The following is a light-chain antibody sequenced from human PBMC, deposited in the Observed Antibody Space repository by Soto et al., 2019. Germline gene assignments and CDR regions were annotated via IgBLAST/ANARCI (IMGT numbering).Light chain of an antibody. Sequence: QSALTQPGSVSGSPGQSVTISCTGTSSDVGGYNYVSWYQQQPGKAPKLMIYDVSKLPSGVPDRFSGSKSGNTASLTISGLQAEDEADYYCFSYAGSYVFGTSTKVTVL. V-gene: IGLV2-11*01. J-gene: IGLJ1*01. CDR1: SSDVGGYNY. CDR2: DVS. CDR3: FSYAGSYV.